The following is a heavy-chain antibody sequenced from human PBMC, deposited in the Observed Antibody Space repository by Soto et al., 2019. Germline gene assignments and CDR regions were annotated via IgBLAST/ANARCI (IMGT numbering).Heavy chain of an antibody. V-gene: IGHV4-59*01. CDR2: MYYSGNT. CDR3: ARGGWYLDH. D-gene: IGHD6-19*01. Sequence: QVQLQESGPGLAKPSETLSLTCTVSGGSMSPNYWSWIRQPPGKGLEWIGYMYYSGNTNYNPSLRSRVTMSVDTSKNQFSLKLSSVTAADTAVYYCARGGWYLDHWGQGILVTVSS. J-gene: IGHJ4*02. CDR1: GGSMSPNY.